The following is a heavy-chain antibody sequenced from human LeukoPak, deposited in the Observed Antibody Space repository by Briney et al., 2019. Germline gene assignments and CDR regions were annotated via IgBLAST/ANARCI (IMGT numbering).Heavy chain of an antibody. V-gene: IGHV3-23*01. CDR1: GFAFSTYA. D-gene: IGHD4-11*01. CDR3: AKDVLPTVWSPEY. CDR2: ISGSGGTR. J-gene: IGHJ4*02. Sequence: PGGSLRLSCAASGFAFSTYAMSWVRQAPGKGLEWVSVISGSGGTRYYADSVKGRFTISRDNSKNTVDLQMNSLRAEDTAVYYCAKDVLPTVWSPEYWGQGTLVTVSS.